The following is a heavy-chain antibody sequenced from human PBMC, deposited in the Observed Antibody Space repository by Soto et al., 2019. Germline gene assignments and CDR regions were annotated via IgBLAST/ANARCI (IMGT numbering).Heavy chain of an antibody. D-gene: IGHD3-3*01. Sequence: ASVKVSCKASGYTFTSYYMHWVRQAPGQGLEWMGIINPSGGSTSYAQKFQGRVTMTRDTSTSTVYVELSSLRSEDTAVYYCARAQGTIFGVVIIPVENWFDPWGQGTLVTVSS. CDR3: ARAQGTIFGVVIIPVENWFDP. CDR2: INPSGGST. J-gene: IGHJ5*02. V-gene: IGHV1-46*03. CDR1: GYTFTSYY.